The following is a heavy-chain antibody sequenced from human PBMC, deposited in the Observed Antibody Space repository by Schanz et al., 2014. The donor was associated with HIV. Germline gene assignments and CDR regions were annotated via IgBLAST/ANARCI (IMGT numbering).Heavy chain of an antibody. V-gene: IGHV3-30*03. CDR3: ASTEYPYTTSSDYYYGMDV. CDR2: ISYDGSNK. CDR1: GFTFSSYG. Sequence: QVQLVESGGGVVQPGRSLRLSCAASGFTFSSYGMHWVRQAPGKGLEWVAVISYDGSNKCYADSVKGRFTISRDNSKNTLYLQMNSLRAEDTAVYYCASTEYPYTTSSDYYYGMDVWGQGTTVTVSS. J-gene: IGHJ6*02. D-gene: IGHD6-6*01.